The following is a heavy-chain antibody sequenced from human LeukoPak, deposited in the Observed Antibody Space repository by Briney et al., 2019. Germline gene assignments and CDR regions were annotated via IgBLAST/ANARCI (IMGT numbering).Heavy chain of an antibody. CDR3: ARSGETSRFDY. CDR1: GGSISSSSYY. D-gene: IGHD3-16*01. CDR2: IYYSGST. V-gene: IGHV4-39*07. Sequence: SETPSLTCTVSGGSISSSSYYWGWIRQPPGKGLEWIGSIYYSGSTYYNPSLKSRVTISVDTSKNQFSLKLSSVTAADTAVYYCARSGETSRFDYWGQGTLVTVSS. J-gene: IGHJ4*02.